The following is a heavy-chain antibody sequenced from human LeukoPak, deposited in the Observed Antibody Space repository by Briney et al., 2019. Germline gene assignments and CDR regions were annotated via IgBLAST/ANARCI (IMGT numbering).Heavy chain of an antibody. D-gene: IGHD3-22*01. J-gene: IGHJ4*02. CDR3: ARDLGYYYDSSGYSVFDY. CDR2: IKQDRSEK. CDR1: GFTFSSYW. V-gene: IGHV3-7*01. Sequence: GGSLRLSCAASGFTFSSYWMSWVRQAPGKGLEWVANIKQDRSEKYYVDSVKGRFTISRDNAKNSLYLQMNSLRAEDTAVYYCARDLGYYYDSSGYSVFDYWGQGTLVTVSS.